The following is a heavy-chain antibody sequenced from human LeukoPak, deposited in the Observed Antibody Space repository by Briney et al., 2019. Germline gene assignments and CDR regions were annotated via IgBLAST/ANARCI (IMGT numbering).Heavy chain of an antibody. CDR1: GGSISTNDYF. D-gene: IGHD4-17*01. Sequence: SETLSLTCTVSGGSISTNDYFWSWIRQSPEKGLEWIGYIHYSGITKSNPSLESRLTLSVDTSKNQLSLRLTSVTAADTAVYYCARAPLTTATSDYYDLWGLGTLVTVSS. CDR3: ARAPLTTATSDYYDL. CDR2: IHYSGIT. J-gene: IGHJ4*02. V-gene: IGHV4-30-4*01.